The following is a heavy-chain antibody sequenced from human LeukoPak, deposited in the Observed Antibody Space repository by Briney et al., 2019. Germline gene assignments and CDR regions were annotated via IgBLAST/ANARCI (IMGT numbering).Heavy chain of an antibody. CDR3: ARDSRIAVAAATHFDY. Sequence: PGGSLRLSCAASGFTFSSYSMNWVRQAPGKGLEWVSYISSSSSTIYYADSMKGRFTISRDNAKNSLYLQMNSLRAEDTAVYYCARDSRIAVAAATHFDYWGQGTLVTVSS. J-gene: IGHJ4*02. D-gene: IGHD6-19*01. CDR2: ISSSSSTI. CDR1: GFTFSSYS. V-gene: IGHV3-48*01.